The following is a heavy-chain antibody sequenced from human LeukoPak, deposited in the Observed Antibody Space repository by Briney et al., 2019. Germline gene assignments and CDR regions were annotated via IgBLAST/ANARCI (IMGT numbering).Heavy chain of an antibody. CDR3: ARADGDYSAWDY. CDR1: GYTLTELS. CDR2: FDPEDGET. J-gene: IGHJ4*02. Sequence: GASVKVSCKVSGYTLTELSMHWVRQAPGKGLEWMGGFDPEDGETIYAQKFQGRVTITRDTSASTAYMELSSLRSEDMAVYYCARADGDYSAWDYWGQGTLVTVSS. D-gene: IGHD4-17*01. V-gene: IGHV1-24*01.